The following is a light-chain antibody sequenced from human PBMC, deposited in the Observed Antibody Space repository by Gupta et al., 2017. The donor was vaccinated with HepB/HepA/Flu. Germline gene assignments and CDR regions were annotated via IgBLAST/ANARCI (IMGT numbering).Light chain of an antibody. Sequence: EIVLTQSPATLSLSPGERATLSCRASQSVNVYLAWYQHKPGQAPRLFIIDASNRAPGIPARFSGSGSGTDFSLIISSLEPEDFAVYYCHQRSNWPPISFGQGTQLEIK. CDR1: QSVNVY. CDR3: HQRSNWPPIS. J-gene: IGKJ5*01. V-gene: IGKV3-11*01. CDR2: DAS.